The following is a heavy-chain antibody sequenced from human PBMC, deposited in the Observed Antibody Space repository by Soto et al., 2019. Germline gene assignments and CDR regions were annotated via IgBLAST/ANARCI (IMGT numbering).Heavy chain of an antibody. J-gene: IGHJ4*02. D-gene: IGHD2-21*01. Sequence: QVQLQESGPGLVKPSETLSLTYTVSGGSISSYYWSWIRQPPGKGLEWIGYVYYSGSTYYNPSLKSRVTISVDTSKNQFSLRLNSVTAADTAVYYCAREYSRPYYFDYWGQGTLVTVSS. V-gene: IGHV4-59*01. CDR3: AREYSRPYYFDY. CDR2: VYYSGST. CDR1: GGSISSYY.